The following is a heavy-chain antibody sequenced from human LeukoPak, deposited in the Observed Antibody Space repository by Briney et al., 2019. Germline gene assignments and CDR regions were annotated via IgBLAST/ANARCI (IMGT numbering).Heavy chain of an antibody. CDR1: GYSFTSYW. Sequence: GDSLQISCKGSGYSFTSYWIGWVRQLPGKGLEWMGIIYPGDSDSRYSPSFQVQVTISADKSITTAYLQWRSLKASDTAMYYCAIHYGSGSYYNGFDPWGQGTLVTVSA. D-gene: IGHD3-10*01. V-gene: IGHV5-51*01. J-gene: IGHJ5*02. CDR2: IYPGDSDS. CDR3: AIHYGSGSYYNGFDP.